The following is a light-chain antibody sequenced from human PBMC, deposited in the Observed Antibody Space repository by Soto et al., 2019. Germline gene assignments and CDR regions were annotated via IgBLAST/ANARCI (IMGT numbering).Light chain of an antibody. Sequence: DIQMAQFPPSLSASVGDTVTITCRASQNIYNYLNWYQHKPGKAPKFLIYAASSLQSGVPSRFSGSGSGTDFILTISTQQPEDFANYYCQQSYSYPWTFGQGTKVEIK. V-gene: IGKV1-39*01. CDR1: QNIYNY. J-gene: IGKJ1*01. CDR2: AAS. CDR3: QQSYSYPWT.